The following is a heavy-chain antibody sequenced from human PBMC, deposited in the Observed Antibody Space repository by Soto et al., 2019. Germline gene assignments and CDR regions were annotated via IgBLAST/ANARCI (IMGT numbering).Heavy chain of an antibody. CDR1: GGTFSSYA. Sequence: SVKVSCKASGGTFSSYAISWVRQAPGQGLEWMGGIIPIFGTANYAQKFQGRVTITADESTSTAYMELSSLRSEDTAVYYCARTSAMIVVGTEYYFDYWGQGTLVTVSS. D-gene: IGHD3-22*01. CDR3: ARTSAMIVVGTEYYFDY. CDR2: IIPIFGTA. J-gene: IGHJ4*02. V-gene: IGHV1-69*13.